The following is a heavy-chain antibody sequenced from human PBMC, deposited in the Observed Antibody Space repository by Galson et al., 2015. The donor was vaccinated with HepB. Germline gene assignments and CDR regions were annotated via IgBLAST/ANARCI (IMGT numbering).Heavy chain of an antibody. J-gene: IGHJ4*02. V-gene: IGHV1-3*01. Sequence: SVKVSCKASGYTFTSYAMHWVRQAPGQRLEWMGWINAGNGNTKYSQKFQGRVTITRDTSASTAYMELSSLRSEDTAVYYCARAALYNWELRGFDYWGQGTLVTVSS. CDR2: INAGNGNT. CDR1: GYTFTSYA. D-gene: IGHD1-20*01. CDR3: ARAALYNWELRGFDY.